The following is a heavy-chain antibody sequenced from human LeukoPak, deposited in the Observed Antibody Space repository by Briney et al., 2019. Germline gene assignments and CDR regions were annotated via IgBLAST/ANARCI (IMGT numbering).Heavy chain of an antibody. Sequence: SETLSLTCTVSGGSISSSSYYWGWIRQPPGKGLEWIVSIYYSGSTYYNPSLKSRVTISVDTSKNQFSLKLSSVTAADTAVYYCARGYSSGSFGYWGQGTLVTVSS. D-gene: IGHD3-22*01. CDR2: IYYSGST. V-gene: IGHV4-39*07. CDR3: ARGYSSGSFGY. CDR1: GGSISSSSYY. J-gene: IGHJ4*02.